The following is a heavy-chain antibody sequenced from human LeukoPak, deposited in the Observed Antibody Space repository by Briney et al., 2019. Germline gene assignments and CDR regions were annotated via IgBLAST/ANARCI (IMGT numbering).Heavy chain of an antibody. CDR3: ARGYCRSTSGLFDH. V-gene: IGHV1-2*06. CDR1: GYTFTGYH. D-gene: IGHD2-2*01. CDR2: INPNSGDT. J-gene: IGHJ4*02. Sequence: ASVKVSCKASGYTFTGYHMHWVRQAPGQGLEWMGRINPNSGDTNYAQKFQGRVTMTRDTSISKAYMELSRLRSDDTAVYYLARGYCRSTSGLFDHWGQGTLVTVSS.